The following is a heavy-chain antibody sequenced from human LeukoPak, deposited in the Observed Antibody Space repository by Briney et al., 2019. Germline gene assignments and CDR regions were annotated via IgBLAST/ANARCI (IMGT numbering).Heavy chain of an antibody. CDR2: ISSSGAPI. V-gene: IGHV3-48*04. Sequence: QPGGSLRLLCVASGFPFNTYCMNWFRQAPGKGLEWISYISSSGAPIYYADSVEGRLTISRDNAKNSLSLQVNSLRAEDTAVYYWARGRDLFDSWGQGTLDSVSS. J-gene: IGHJ4*02. CDR3: ARGRDLFDS. CDR1: GFPFNTYC.